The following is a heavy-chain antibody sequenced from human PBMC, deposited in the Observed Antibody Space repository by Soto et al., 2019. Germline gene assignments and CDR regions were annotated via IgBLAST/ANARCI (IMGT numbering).Heavy chain of an antibody. V-gene: IGHV4-59*08. J-gene: IGHJ6*03. Sequence: SQTLSLTWTVSGGSISSYYWSWIRQPPGKGLEWIGYIYYSGSTNYNPSLKSRVTISVDTSKNQFSLKLSSVTAADTAVYYCARHGVEKQYYYYIDVWGKGTTVTVSS. CDR2: IYYSGST. CDR3: ARHGVEKQYYYYIDV. D-gene: IGHD3-10*01. CDR1: GGSISSYY.